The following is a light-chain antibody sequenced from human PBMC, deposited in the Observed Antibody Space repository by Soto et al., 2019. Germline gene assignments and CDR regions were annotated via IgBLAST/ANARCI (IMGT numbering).Light chain of an antibody. V-gene: IGKV3-20*01. CDR3: HQYGSTPWT. CDR2: GAS. Sequence: ENVLTQSPGTLYFSPGERATLSCRASQSVSSSYLAGYQQKPGQAPRILIYGASSRATDIPDRFSGSGSGTDVTLAISRLDPEDFDVYYCHQYGSTPWTFGQGNKVEIK. J-gene: IGKJ1*01. CDR1: QSVSSSY.